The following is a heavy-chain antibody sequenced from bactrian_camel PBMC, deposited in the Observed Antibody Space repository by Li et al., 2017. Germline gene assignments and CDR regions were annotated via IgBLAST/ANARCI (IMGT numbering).Heavy chain of an antibody. D-gene: IGHD1*01. J-gene: IGHJ4*01. Sequence: VQLVESGGGSVQAGGSLRLSCIASGYRPGYRRGDYCLGWFRQAPGKERELIATIDSDGTTTRIDDIKDRFRLFQDSAENSVYLQMNILKPDDTAVYYCAADRLACLGNSWSGESLKWNYWGLGTQVTVS. CDR3: AADRLACLGNSWSGESLKWNY. CDR2: IDSDGTT. V-gene: IGHV3S53*01. CDR1: GYRPGYRRGDYC.